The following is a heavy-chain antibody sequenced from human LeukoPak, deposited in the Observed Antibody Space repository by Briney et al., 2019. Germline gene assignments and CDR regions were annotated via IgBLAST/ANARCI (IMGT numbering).Heavy chain of an antibody. J-gene: IGHJ4*02. D-gene: IGHD3-22*01. CDR3: ARREKKYYYDSSGYRATLFDY. V-gene: IGHV4-59*08. CDR2: VSYSGST. CDR1: GGSISSYY. Sequence: SETLSLTCTVSGGSISSYYWSWVRQPPGKGLEWIGYVSYSGSTDYNPSLKSRVIISIDTSKNQFSLRLSSVTAADTAVYYCARREKKYYYDSSGYRATLFDYWGQGTLVTVSS.